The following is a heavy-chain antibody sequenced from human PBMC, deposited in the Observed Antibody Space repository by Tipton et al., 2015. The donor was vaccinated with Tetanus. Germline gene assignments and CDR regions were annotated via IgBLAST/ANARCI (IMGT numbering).Heavy chain of an antibody. D-gene: IGHD1-1*01. CDR2: IYYTGST. Sequence: TLSLTCTVSGGSMNSYYWSWIRQPPGKGLEWIGYIYYTGSTNYNPSLKGGVTISLDTSKNQFSLKLTSVSAADTAVYYCARANNEFPKKGPFDFWGQGALVIVSS. V-gene: IGHV4-59*01. CDR1: GGSMNSYY. J-gene: IGHJ4*02. CDR3: ARANNEFPKKGPFDF.